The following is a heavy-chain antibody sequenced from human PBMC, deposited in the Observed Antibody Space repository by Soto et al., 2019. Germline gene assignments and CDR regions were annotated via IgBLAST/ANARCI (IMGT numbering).Heavy chain of an antibody. CDR3: ASRYGDCFDY. D-gene: IGHD4-17*01. J-gene: IGHJ4*02. CDR2: IYYRGST. V-gene: IGHV4-59*08. Sequence: QVQLQESGPGLVKPSETLSLTCTVSGGSISSYYWSWIRQPPGKGLEWIGYIYYRGSTNYNPSLKSRITISVDTSKNQCSMKLSSVTAADTAVYYCASRYGDCFDYWGRGTLVTVSS. CDR1: GGSISSYY.